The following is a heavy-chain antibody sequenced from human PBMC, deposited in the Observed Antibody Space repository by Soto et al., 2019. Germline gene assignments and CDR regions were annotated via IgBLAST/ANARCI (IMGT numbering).Heavy chain of an antibody. CDR1: GASFSTTSYY. Sequence: QLQLQESGPGLVKPSETLSLTCTVSGASFSTTSYYWGWIRQPPGKGLEWIGSIYYTGSTYYNPSLKSRVTISVDTSKNEFYLKLSSVTAPDTAVYYCARPRVVDTLIYWYFDVWGRGTLVTVSS. CDR2: IYYTGST. D-gene: IGHD5-12*01. CDR3: ARPRVVDTLIYWYFDV. J-gene: IGHJ2*01. V-gene: IGHV4-39*01.